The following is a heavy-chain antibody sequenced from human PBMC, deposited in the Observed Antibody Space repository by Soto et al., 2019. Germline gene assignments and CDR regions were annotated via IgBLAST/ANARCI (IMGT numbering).Heavy chain of an antibody. Sequence: PAESLKISCKGSEYRLMNYWIGWVRQMPGKGLEWMGIIYPGNSDTRYSQSFQGQVTISVDKSINTAYLQWSSLKASDTAMYYCARHREELSASIAYWGQATLVTVSS. V-gene: IGHV5-51*01. CDR3: ARHREELSASIAY. CDR1: EYRLMNYW. CDR2: IYPGNSDT. J-gene: IGHJ4*02. D-gene: IGHD1-26*01.